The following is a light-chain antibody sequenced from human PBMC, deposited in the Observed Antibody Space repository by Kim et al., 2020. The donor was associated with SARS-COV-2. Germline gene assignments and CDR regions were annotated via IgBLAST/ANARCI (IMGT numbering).Light chain of an antibody. CDR2: LNSDGSH. J-gene: IGLJ3*02. CDR3: QTWDTHIQV. CDR1: SGHTTYA. Sequence: SVKLTCTLSSGHTTYAIAWHQEQPERGPRYLMKLNSDGSHSKGDGIPDRFSGSSSGAERYLTISSLQSEDEADYYCQTWDTHIQVFGGGTQLTVL. V-gene: IGLV4-69*01.